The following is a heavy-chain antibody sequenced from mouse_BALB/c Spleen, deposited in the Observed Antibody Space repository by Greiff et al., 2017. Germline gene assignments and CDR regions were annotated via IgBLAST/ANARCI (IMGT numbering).Heavy chain of an antibody. Sequence: EVMLVESGGGLVKPGGSLKLSCAASGFAFSSYDMSWVRQTPEKRLEWVAYISSGGGSTYYPDTVKGRFTISRDNAKNTLYLQMSSLKSEDTAMYYCARTGTWFACWGQGTLVTVSA. J-gene: IGHJ3*01. CDR2: ISSGGGST. V-gene: IGHV5-12-1*01. D-gene: IGHD4-1*01. CDR1: GFAFSSYD. CDR3: ARTGTWFAC.